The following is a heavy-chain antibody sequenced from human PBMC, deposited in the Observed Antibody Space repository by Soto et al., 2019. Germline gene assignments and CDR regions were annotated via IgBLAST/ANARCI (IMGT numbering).Heavy chain of an antibody. CDR3: TTLSITIFGVVLMDV. CDR2: IKSKTDGGTT. J-gene: IGHJ6*02. Sequence: GALRLSCAASGFTFINAWMKWVRQAPGKGLEWVGHIKSKTDGGTTDYGAPVKGRFTISRDDSKNTLYLQMNSLKTEDTAVYYCTTLSITIFGVVLMDVWGQGTTVTVSS. CDR1: GFTFINAW. V-gene: IGHV3-15*07. D-gene: IGHD3-3*01.